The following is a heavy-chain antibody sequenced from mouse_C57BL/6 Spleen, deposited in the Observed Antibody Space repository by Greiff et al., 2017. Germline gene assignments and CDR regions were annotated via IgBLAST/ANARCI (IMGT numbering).Heavy chain of an antibody. D-gene: IGHD1-1*01. CDR2: IEPSDSYT. J-gene: IGHJ2*01. CDR3: AKGTTVDYFDY. V-gene: IGHV1-69*01. Sequence: QVQLQQPGAELVMPGASVKLSCKASGYTFTSYWMHWVKQRPGQGLEWIGEIEPSDSYTNYNQKFQGKSTLTVDKSSSTAYMQLSSLTSEDSAVYYCAKGTTVDYFDYWGQGTTLTVSS. CDR1: GYTFTSYW.